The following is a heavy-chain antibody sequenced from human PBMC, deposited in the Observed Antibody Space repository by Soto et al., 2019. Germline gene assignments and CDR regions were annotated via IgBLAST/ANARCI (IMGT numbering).Heavy chain of an antibody. CDR3: AKDPRAYGSGSYYKPHNY. J-gene: IGHJ4*02. V-gene: IGHV3-30*18. CDR1: EFTFSGDR. CDR2: ISYDGSNK. D-gene: IGHD3-10*01. Sequence: GGSQRLSCAASEFTFSGDRMNWVRQAPGKGLEWVAVISYDGSNKYYADSVKGRFTISRDNSKNTLYLQMNSLRAEDTAVYYCAKDPRAYGSGSYYKPHNYWGQGTLVTVSS.